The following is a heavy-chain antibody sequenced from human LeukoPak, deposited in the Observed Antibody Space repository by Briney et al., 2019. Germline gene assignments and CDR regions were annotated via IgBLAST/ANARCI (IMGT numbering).Heavy chain of an antibody. CDR3: ARSPTMISRRYYFDY. D-gene: IGHD3-22*01. J-gene: IGHJ4*02. CDR2: IIPIFGTA. CDR1: GGTFSSYA. V-gene: IGHV1-69*06. Sequence: SVKVSCKASGGTFSSYAISLVRQAPGQGLEWMGGIIPIFGTANYAQKFQGRVTIAADKSTSTAYMELSSLRSEDTAVYYCARSPTMISRRYYFDYWGQGTLVTVSS.